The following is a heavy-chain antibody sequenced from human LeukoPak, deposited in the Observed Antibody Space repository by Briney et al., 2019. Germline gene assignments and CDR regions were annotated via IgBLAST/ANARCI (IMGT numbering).Heavy chain of an antibody. CDR2: ISAYNGNT. Sequence: ASVKVSCKASGYTFASYGISWVRQAPGQGLEWMGWISAYNGNTNYAQKLQGRVTMTTDTSTSTAYMELRSLRSDDTAVYYCGTMPLPHDFWSGHLVNWGQGTLVTVSS. D-gene: IGHD3-3*01. CDR3: GTMPLPHDFWSGHLVN. V-gene: IGHV1-18*01. CDR1: GYTFASYG. J-gene: IGHJ4*02.